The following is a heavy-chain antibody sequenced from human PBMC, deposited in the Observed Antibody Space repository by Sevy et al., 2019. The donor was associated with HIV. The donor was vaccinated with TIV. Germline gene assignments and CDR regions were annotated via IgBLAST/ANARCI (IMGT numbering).Heavy chain of an antibody. D-gene: IGHD6-13*01. CDR3: ARDNWGSIAAAGMPSSILDYYYYGMDV. J-gene: IGHJ6*02. CDR2: IWYDGSNK. V-gene: IGHV3-33*01. Sequence: GGSLRLSCAASGFTFSSYGMHWVRQAPGKGLEWVAVIWYDGSNKYYADSVKGRFTISGDNSKNTLYLQMNSLRAEDTAVYYCARDNWGSIAAAGMPSSILDYYYYGMDVWGQGTTVTVSS. CDR1: GFTFSSYG.